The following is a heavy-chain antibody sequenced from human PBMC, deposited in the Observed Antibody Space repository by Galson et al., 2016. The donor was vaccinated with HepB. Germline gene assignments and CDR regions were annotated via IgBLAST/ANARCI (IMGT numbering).Heavy chain of an antibody. D-gene: IGHD4-23*01. V-gene: IGHV3-48*04. CDR1: GFSFGSHS. CDR2: ISSTSSTI. CDR3: ARAYGGNLMFEF. Sequence: SLRLSCAGSGFSFGSHSMNWVRQSPGKGLEWLSYISSTSSTIYYAESVRGRFTVSRDNAKDSLFLQMSSLTAEDTGIYYCARAYGGNLMFEFWGQGALVTVSS. J-gene: IGHJ4*02.